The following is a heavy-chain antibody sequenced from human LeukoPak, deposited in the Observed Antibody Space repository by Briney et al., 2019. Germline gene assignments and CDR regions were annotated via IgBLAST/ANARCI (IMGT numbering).Heavy chain of an antibody. CDR1: GFTFSNYW. D-gene: IGHD2-15*01. CDR2: IKQDGSEK. CDR3: VRDYCSGVTCYDGY. Sequence: GGSLRLSCAASGFTFSNYWMSWVRQGPGKGLEWVANIKQDGSEKYYVDSVKGRFTISRDNAKNSLYLQMNSLRAEDTAVYYCVRDYCSGVTCYDGYWGQGILVTVSS. J-gene: IGHJ4*02. V-gene: IGHV3-7*01.